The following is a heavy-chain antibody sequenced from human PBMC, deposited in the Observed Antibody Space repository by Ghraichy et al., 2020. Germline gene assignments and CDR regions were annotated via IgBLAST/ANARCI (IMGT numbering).Heavy chain of an antibody. CDR3: ARDYYYESSGYQGGFDY. D-gene: IGHD3-22*01. V-gene: IGHV3-48*03. J-gene: IGHJ4*02. CDR2: ISSSGSTI. CDR1: GFTFSSYE. Sequence: GSLRLSCAASGFTFSSYEMNWVRQAPGKGLEWISYISSSGSTIYYADSVKGRFTISRDNAKNSLYLQMNSLRAEDTAIYYCARDYYYESSGYQGGFDYWGQGTLVAASS.